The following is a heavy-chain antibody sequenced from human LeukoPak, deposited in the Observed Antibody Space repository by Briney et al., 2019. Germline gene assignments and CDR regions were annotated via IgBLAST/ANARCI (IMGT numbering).Heavy chain of an antibody. D-gene: IGHD4-17*01. J-gene: IGHJ6*02. Sequence: SETLSLTCTVSGGSISSYYWSWIRQPPGKGLEWIGYIYYSGSTNYNPSLKSRVTISVDTSKNQFSLKLSSVTAADTAVYYCARAHDYAKGDYYYGMDVWGQGTTVTVSS. CDR2: IYYSGST. V-gene: IGHV4-59*01. CDR3: ARAHDYAKGDYYYGMDV. CDR1: GGSISSYY.